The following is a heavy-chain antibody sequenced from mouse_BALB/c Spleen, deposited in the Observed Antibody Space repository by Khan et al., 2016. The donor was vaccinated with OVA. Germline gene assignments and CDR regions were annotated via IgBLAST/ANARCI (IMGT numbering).Heavy chain of an antibody. J-gene: IGHJ2*01. CDR1: GYSFTGYF. D-gene: IGHD1-1*01. Sequence: VRLQQSGPELVKPGASVKISCKASGYSFTGYFMNWVKQSHGKSLEWIGRINPHIGETFYNQKFTGKATLTVDESSSTAHMELRSLASEDSAVYYCARIYRSDFDYWGQGTTLTVSS. CDR3: ARIYRSDFDY. CDR2: INPHIGET. V-gene: IGHV1-20*02.